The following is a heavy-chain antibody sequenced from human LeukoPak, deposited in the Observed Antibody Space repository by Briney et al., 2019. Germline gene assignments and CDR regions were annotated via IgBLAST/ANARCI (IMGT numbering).Heavy chain of an antibody. J-gene: IGHJ4*02. D-gene: IGHD4-17*01. CDR2: VSGSGDGT. Sequence: GGSLRLSCAASGFTFNNYAMSWVRQAPGKGLEWVSAVSGSGDGTYYADSVKGRSTISRDNSKTTLSLQMTSLRDDETAVYYCAKGTHSGDLDYWGQGTLVTVSS. CDR3: AKGTHSGDLDY. V-gene: IGHV3-23*01. CDR1: GFTFNNYA.